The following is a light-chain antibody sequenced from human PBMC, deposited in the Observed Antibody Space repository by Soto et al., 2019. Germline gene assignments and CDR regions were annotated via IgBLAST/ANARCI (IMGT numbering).Light chain of an antibody. CDR1: QSLLHSSGYNY. CDR3: MQALHAPLA. Sequence: DIVMTQSPLSLPVTPGEPASISCRSSQSLLHSSGYNYVDWYLQKPGQSPQLLIHLGSTRASGVPDRFSGRGLGTDFTLKISRVEAEDVGVYYCMQALHAPLAFGGGTRVEIK. CDR2: LGS. V-gene: IGKV2-28*01. J-gene: IGKJ4*01.